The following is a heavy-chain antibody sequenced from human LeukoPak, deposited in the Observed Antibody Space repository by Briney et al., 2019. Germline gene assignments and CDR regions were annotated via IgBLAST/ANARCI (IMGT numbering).Heavy chain of an antibody. Sequence: GGSLRLSCAASGSTFSSYAMHWVRQAPGKGLEWVAVISYDGSNKYYADSVKGRFTISRDNSKNTLYLQMNSLRAEDTAVYYCARDSDYYGSGSYYSLGMDVWGKGTTVTVSS. CDR3: ARDSDYYGSGSYYSLGMDV. J-gene: IGHJ6*04. D-gene: IGHD3-10*01. CDR1: GSTFSSYA. CDR2: ISYDGSNK. V-gene: IGHV3-30*04.